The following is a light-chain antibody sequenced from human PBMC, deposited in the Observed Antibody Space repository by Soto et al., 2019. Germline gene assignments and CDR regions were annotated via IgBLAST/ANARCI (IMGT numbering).Light chain of an antibody. V-gene: IGKV3-20*01. CDR2: DTS. CDR3: QQYDSSPRT. J-gene: IGKJ1*01. CDR1: QSVNSGY. Sequence: EIVLTQSPGTLSLSPGERATLSCRASQSVNSGYLAWYQHTPGQAPRLLIYDTSTRATGIPDRFSGSGSGTDSTLTISRLEPEDFAVYYCQQYDSSPRTFGQGTKVDIK.